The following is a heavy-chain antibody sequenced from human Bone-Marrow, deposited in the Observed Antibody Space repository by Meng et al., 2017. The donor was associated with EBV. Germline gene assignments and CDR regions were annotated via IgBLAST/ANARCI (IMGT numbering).Heavy chain of an antibody. J-gene: IGHJ4*02. V-gene: IGHV4-59*02. D-gene: IGHD3-22*01. CDR1: GVSVTNYY. CDR2: ISDTGST. Sequence: QVQLQESGSGLGEPSETLPRLCSVSGVSVTNYYWSWIRQSPGKGLEWIGYISDTGSTNNNPSLKNRVTISVDTSKNQFSLKLTSVTAADTAVYYCAKGGGYYYDSSGCHDDYWGQGTLVTVSS. CDR3: AKGGGYYYDSSGCHDDY.